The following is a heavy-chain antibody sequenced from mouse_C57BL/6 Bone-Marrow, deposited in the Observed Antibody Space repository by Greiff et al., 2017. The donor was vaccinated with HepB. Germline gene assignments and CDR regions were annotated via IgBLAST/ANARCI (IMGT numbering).Heavy chain of an antibody. CDR3: ARRGYYGLMDY. V-gene: IGHV1-81*01. J-gene: IGHJ4*01. CDR2: IYPRSGNT. CDR1: GYTFTSYG. D-gene: IGHD1-2*01. Sequence: VNVVESGAELARPGASVKLSCKASGYTFTSYGISWVKQRTGLGLEWIGEIYPRSGNTYYNEKFKGKATLTADKSSSTAYMELRSLTSEDSAVYFCARRGYYGLMDYWGQGTSVTVSS.